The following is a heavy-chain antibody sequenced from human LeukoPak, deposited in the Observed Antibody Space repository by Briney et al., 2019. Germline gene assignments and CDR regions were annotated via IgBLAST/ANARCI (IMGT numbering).Heavy chain of an antibody. D-gene: IGHD4-17*01. CDR1: GFTFSSYW. J-gene: IGHJ5*02. Sequence: GGSLRLSCAASGFTFSSYWMSGVRQAPGKGLDWEANKKQDGSEKYYVDSVKGRFTISRDNAKNSLYLQMNSLRAEDTAVYYCARHLRPSYGDYDKGWFDPWGQGTLVTVSS. V-gene: IGHV3-7*01. CDR3: ARHLRPSYGDYDKGWFDP. CDR2: KKQDGSEK.